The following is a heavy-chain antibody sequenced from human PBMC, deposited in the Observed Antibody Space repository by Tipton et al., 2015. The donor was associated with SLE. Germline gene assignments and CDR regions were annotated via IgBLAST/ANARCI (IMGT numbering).Heavy chain of an antibody. Sequence: LRLSCTVSGGSISSTTYYWVWIRQPPGKGLEWVGSMLDSGNTYYNPSLKSRVSISVDMSKHQASLELRSVTAADTAVYYCARLREELRWDSGSERPIAVDNWGQGTLVTVSS. CDR1: GGSISSTTYY. CDR3: ARLREELRWDSGSERPIAVDN. CDR2: MLDSGNT. J-gene: IGHJ4*02. D-gene: IGHD5-12*01. V-gene: IGHV4-39*07.